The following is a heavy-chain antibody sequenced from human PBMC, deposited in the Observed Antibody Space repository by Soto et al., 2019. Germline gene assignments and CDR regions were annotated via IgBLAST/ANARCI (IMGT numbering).Heavy chain of an antibody. V-gene: IGHV4-59*01. D-gene: IGHD6-13*01. CDR3: ARQQLLPFYYALDV. Sequence: PSETLSLTCAVYGGSFSGYYWSWIRQPPGKGLEYIGYIYYRGSTNYNPSLESRVTMSVDTSRNQFSLKVNSVTAADTAVYYCARQQLLPFYYALDVWGQGTTVTVSS. CDR1: GGSFSGYY. J-gene: IGHJ6*02. CDR2: IYYRGST.